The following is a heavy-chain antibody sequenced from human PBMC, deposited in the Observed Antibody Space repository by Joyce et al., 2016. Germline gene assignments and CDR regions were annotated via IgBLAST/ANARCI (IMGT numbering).Heavy chain of an antibody. V-gene: IGHV4-61*02. J-gene: IGHJ4*02. CDR3: AREGDTVTTFYY. CDR2: IYTNGTT. D-gene: IGHD4-17*01. Sequence: QLQLQESGPGLVKPSQTLSLSCTVSSGSSSSGNYFWSWIRQPAGKGLEWIGHIYTNGTTNYSPSLRSRVGMSIDTSKNQFSLRLTSVTAADTAIYYCAREGDTVTTFYYWGQGARVIVSS. CDR1: SGSSSSGNYF.